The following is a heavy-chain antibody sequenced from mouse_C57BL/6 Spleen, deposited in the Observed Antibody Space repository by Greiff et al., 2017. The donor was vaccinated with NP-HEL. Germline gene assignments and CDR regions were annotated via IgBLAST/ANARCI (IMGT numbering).Heavy chain of an antibody. J-gene: IGHJ1*03. CDR1: GYTFTDYY. Sequence: VQLQQSGPELVKPGASVKISCKASGYTFTDYYMNWVKQSHGKSLEWIGDINPNNGGTSYNQKFKGKATLTVDKSSSTAYMELRSLTSEDSAVYYCAEGNFDVWGTGTTVTVSS. CDR2: INPNNGGT. V-gene: IGHV1-26*01. D-gene: IGHD2-14*01. CDR3: AEGNFDV.